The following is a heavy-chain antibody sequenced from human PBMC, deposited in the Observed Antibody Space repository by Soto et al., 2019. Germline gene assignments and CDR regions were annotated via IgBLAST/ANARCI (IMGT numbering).Heavy chain of an antibody. J-gene: IGHJ3*02. CDR2: ISGSGGST. CDR3: AKISHITMIVVVITHDAFDI. V-gene: IGHV3-23*01. D-gene: IGHD3-22*01. CDR1: GFTFSSYA. Sequence: GGSLRLSCAASGFTFSSYAMSWVRQAPGKGLEWVSAISGSGGSTYYADSVKGRFTISRDNSKNTLYLQMNTLRAEDTAVYYYAKISHITMIVVVITHDAFDIWGQGTMVTVSS.